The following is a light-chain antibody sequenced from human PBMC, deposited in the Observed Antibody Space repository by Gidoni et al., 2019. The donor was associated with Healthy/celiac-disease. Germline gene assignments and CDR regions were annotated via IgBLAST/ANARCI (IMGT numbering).Light chain of an antibody. V-gene: IGKV3-15*01. CDR3: QQYNNWPPRRS. Sequence: EIVMTHSPATLSVSPGERATLSCRASQSVSSNFAWYQQKPGQAPRLLIYGASTRATGIPARFSGSGSGTEFTLTISSLQSEDFAVYYCQQYNNWPPRRSFGQGTKLEIK. CDR1: QSVSSN. CDR2: GAS. J-gene: IGKJ2*01.